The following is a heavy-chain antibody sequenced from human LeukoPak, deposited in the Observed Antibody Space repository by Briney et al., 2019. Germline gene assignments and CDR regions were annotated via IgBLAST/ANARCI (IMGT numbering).Heavy chain of an antibody. J-gene: IGHJ3*02. V-gene: IGHV4-4*07. CDR1: GGSISSYY. CDR2: IYSGGNT. D-gene: IGHD3-10*01. Sequence: SETLSLTCTVSGGSISSYYWTWIRQPAGKALEWIGRIYSGGNTNYNPSLESRVTMSVDTSKNQFSLKLTSLTAADTAVYYCARVEWFGELSPFDIWGQGTMVTVSS. CDR3: ARVEWFGELSPFDI.